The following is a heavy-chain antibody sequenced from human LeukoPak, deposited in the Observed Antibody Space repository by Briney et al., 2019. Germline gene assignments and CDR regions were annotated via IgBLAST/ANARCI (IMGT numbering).Heavy chain of an antibody. J-gene: IGHJ3*01. V-gene: IGHV3-23*01. CDR1: GFAFGSYA. CDR3: SKQVDFDPADAFDV. CDR2: ISGSDDST. Sequence: PGGSLRLSCAASGFAFGSYAMGRVRQAPGKGLEWVSAISGSDDSTYYADSVKGRFTTSRDKSKNTLYLQMNSLRAEDTAVYYCSKQVDFDPADAFDVWGQGTMVTVSS. D-gene: IGHD3-9*01.